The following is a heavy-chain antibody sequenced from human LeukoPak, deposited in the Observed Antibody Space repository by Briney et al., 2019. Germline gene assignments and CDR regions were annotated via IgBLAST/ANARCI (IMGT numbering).Heavy chain of an antibody. CDR2: INTDGSST. Sequence: GGSLRLSCAASGFTFTRYWMHWVRQAPGKGLVWVSRINTDGSSTAYADSVKGRFTISRDNAKDTVYLQMNSLRAEDTAVYYCARVQNEWQLLPGFDYWGQGTLVTVSS. CDR1: GFTFTRYW. J-gene: IGHJ4*02. CDR3: ARVQNEWQLLPGFDY. V-gene: IGHV3-74*01. D-gene: IGHD1-26*01.